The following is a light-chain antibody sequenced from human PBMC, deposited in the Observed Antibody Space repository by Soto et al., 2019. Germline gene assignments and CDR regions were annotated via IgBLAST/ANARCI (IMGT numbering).Light chain of an antibody. J-gene: IGLJ1*01. CDR2: EGS. Sequence: QSVLTQPASVSGSPGQSITISCTGTSSDVGSYNLVSWYQQHPGKAPKLMIYEGSKRPSVVSNRFSGSKSGNTASLTISGLQAADEADYYCCSYAGSSTYVFGTGTKVTVL. CDR1: SSDVGSYNL. V-gene: IGLV2-23*01. CDR3: CSYAGSSTYV.